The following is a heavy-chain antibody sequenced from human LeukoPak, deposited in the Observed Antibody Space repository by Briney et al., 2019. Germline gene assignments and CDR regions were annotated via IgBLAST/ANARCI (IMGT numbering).Heavy chain of an antibody. CDR3: ARDRVWYSNYGDNYYFDY. J-gene: IGHJ4*02. Sequence: SSVKVSCKASGCTFGSYVISRVRQAPGQGLEWMGRIIPIFGTANYAQKFQGRVTITTEESTSTAYMELSSLRSEDTAVYYCARDRVWYSNYGDNYYFDYWGQGTLVTVSS. CDR2: IIPIFGTA. CDR1: GCTFGSYV. V-gene: IGHV1-69*05. D-gene: IGHD4-23*01.